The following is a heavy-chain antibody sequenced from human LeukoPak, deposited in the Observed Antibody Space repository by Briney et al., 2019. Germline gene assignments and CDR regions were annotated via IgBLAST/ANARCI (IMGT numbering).Heavy chain of an antibody. CDR3: ARGISDIVVVVAAYFDY. Sequence: GASVKVSCKASGYTFTSYYMHWVRQAPGQGLEWVGIINPSGGSTSYAQKFQGRVTMTRDMSTSTVYMELSSLRSEDTAVYYCARGISDIVVVVAAYFDYWGQGTLVTVSS. J-gene: IGHJ4*02. V-gene: IGHV1-46*01. CDR2: INPSGGST. CDR1: GYTFTSYY. D-gene: IGHD2-15*01.